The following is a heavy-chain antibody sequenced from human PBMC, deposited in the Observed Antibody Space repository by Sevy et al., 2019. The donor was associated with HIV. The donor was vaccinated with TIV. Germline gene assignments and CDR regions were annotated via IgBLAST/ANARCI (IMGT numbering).Heavy chain of an antibody. V-gene: IGHV4-59*01. Sequence: PETLSLTCTVSGGSITIYYWSWIRQPPGKGLEWIGYIYYSGSTNYNPSLKSRVTISVDTSKNQFSLKLSSVTAADTAVYYCAREHGDYPTFDYWGQGTLVTVSS. J-gene: IGHJ4*02. CDR1: GGSITIYY. CDR2: IYYSGST. D-gene: IGHD4-17*01. CDR3: AREHGDYPTFDY.